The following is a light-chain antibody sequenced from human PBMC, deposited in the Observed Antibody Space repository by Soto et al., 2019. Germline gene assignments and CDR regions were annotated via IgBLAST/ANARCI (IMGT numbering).Light chain of an antibody. J-gene: IGKJ1*01. V-gene: IGKV3-20*01. CDR3: QQYGTTWT. Sequence: EIVLTQFPGTLSLSPGERATLSCRASQSVSSNYLAWYQQKPGQALRLLVYRAANSATGIPDRFSASGSGTDFTLTISRLETEEFAVYYCQQYGTTWTFGQGTKVEF. CDR2: RAA. CDR1: QSVSSNY.